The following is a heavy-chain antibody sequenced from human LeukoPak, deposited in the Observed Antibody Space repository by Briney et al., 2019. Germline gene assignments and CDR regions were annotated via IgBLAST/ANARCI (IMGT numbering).Heavy chain of an antibody. Sequence: SETLSLTCTVSGGSISSGTHYYNWICQHPGKGLEWIGYIYYTGITSYNPSLRGRVSMSVDTSMNQVSLKVTSLTAADTAVYYCAASSGVTLGRFWGQGALVTVSS. V-gene: IGHV4-31*03. CDR2: IYYTGIT. D-gene: IGHD4/OR15-4a*01. J-gene: IGHJ4*02. CDR1: GGSISSGTHY. CDR3: AASSGVTLGRF.